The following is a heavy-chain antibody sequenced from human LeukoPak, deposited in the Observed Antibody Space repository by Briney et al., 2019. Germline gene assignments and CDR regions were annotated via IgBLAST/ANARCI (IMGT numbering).Heavy chain of an antibody. V-gene: IGHV3-33*01. Sequence: GASLRLSCAASGSTLSSYGMNWVRQAPGKGLEWVAILWSDGSKEYYVDSVKGRFSISKDNSKNTLYLQVNSLRAEDTAVYYCARVRGSCSGGTCYCDNWGQGTLVTVSS. CDR1: GSTLSSYG. D-gene: IGHD2-15*01. CDR2: LWSDGSKE. CDR3: ARVRGSCSGGTCYCDN. J-gene: IGHJ4*02.